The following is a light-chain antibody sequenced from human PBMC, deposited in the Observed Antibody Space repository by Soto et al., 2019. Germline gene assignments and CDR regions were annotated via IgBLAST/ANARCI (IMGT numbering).Light chain of an antibody. CDR1: QSVFYSSNNKNY. Sequence: DIVMTQSPDSLAVSLGERATINCKSSQSVFYSSNNKNYLAWYRQKPGQPPKLIIYWASIRESGVPDRISGSGSGTDFTLTISSLQAEDVAVYYCQQYYSTPPYTFGQGTKLEIK. V-gene: IGKV4-1*01. CDR3: QQYYSTPPYT. J-gene: IGKJ2*01. CDR2: WAS.